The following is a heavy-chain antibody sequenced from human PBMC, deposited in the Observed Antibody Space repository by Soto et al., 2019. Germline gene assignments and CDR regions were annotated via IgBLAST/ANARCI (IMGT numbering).Heavy chain of an antibody. V-gene: IGHV4-38-2*02. CDR3: ARDITMVRGVIITWTGGMDV. J-gene: IGHJ6*02. D-gene: IGHD3-10*01. CDR1: GYSISSGYY. Sequence: SETLSLTCAVSGYSISSGYYWGWIRQPPGKGLEWIGSIYHSGSTYYNPSLKSRVTISVDTSKNQFSLKLSSVTAADTAVYYCARDITMVRGVIITWTGGMDVWGQGTTVTVSS. CDR2: IYHSGST.